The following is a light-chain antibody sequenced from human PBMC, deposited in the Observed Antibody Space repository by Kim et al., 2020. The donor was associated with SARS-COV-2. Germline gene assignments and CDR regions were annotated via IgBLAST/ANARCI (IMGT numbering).Light chain of an antibody. CDR1: SSDIGGYNY. CDR3: SSYTGRNTLV. CDR2: EVY. Sequence: GQSVTISCTGSSSDIGGYNYVSWYQQPPGKAPRLIIYEVYKRPSGVPSRFSGSKSGNTASLTVSGLQPEDEADYYCSSYTGRNTLVFGTGTKVTVL. J-gene: IGLJ1*01. V-gene: IGLV2-8*01.